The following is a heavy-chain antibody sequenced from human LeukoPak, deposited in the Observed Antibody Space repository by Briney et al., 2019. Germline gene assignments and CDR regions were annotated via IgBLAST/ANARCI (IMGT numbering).Heavy chain of an antibody. J-gene: IGHJ3*02. Sequence: ASVTVSCKASGYTFTGYYMHWVRQAPGQGLEWMGWINPSSGGTNYAQKFQGRVTMTRDTSISTAYMELSRLRSDDTAVYYCARLTYYDFWSGYNYAFDIWGQGTMVTVSS. CDR2: INPSSGGT. V-gene: IGHV1-2*02. D-gene: IGHD3-3*01. CDR1: GYTFTGYY. CDR3: ARLTYYDFWSGYNYAFDI.